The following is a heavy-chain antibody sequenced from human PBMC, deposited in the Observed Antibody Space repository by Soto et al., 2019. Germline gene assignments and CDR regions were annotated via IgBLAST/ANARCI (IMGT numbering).Heavy chain of an antibody. Sequence: RRLSCAASGFTFGSYAMTWVRQAPGKGLEWVSTMSGSGGSIYYADSVQGRFTISRDNSKNTLYLQMNSLRAEDTAVYYCARHPTVSAFYYYGMDVWGQGTTVTVSS. V-gene: IGHV3-23*01. J-gene: IGHJ6*02. CDR3: ARHPTVSAFYYYGMDV. D-gene: IGHD4-4*01. CDR1: GFTFGSYA. CDR2: MSGSGGSI.